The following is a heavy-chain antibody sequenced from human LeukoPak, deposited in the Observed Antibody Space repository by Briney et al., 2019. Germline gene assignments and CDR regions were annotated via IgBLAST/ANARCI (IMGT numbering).Heavy chain of an antibody. V-gene: IGHV3-23*01. CDR3: AKVRATDYYYYYGMDV. CDR1: GFTFSSYA. Sequence: GGSPRLSCAASGFTFSSYAMSWVRQAPGKGLEWVSVISGSGGSTYYADSVKGRFTISRDNSKNTLYLQMNSQRAEDTAVYYCAKVRATDYYYYYGMDVWGQGTTVTVSS. CDR2: ISGSGGST. D-gene: IGHD1-1*01. J-gene: IGHJ6*02.